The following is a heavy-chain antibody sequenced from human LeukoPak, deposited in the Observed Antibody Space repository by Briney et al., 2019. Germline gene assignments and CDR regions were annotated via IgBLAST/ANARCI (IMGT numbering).Heavy chain of an antibody. J-gene: IGHJ4*02. D-gene: IGHD5-12*01. Sequence: SETLSLTCTVSGGSISSSSYYWGWIRQPPGKGLEWIGSIYHSGSTYYNPSLKSRVTISVDTSKNQFSLKLSSVTAADTAVYYCARTGYSGYVSDFDYWGQGTLVTVSS. CDR2: IYHSGST. V-gene: IGHV4-39*07. CDR1: GGSISSSSYY. CDR3: ARTGYSGYVSDFDY.